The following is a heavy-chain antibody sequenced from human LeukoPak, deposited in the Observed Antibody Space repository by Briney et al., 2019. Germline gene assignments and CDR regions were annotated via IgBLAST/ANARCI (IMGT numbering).Heavy chain of an antibody. D-gene: IGHD6-13*01. Sequence: ASVKVSCKVSGYTLTELSMHWVRQAPGKGLEWMGGFDPEDGETIYAQKFQGRVTMTEDTSTDTAYVELSSLRSEDTAVYYCATDAFKISEYSSSWYGYFQHWGQGTLVTVSS. CDR1: GYTLTELS. CDR3: ATDAFKISEYSSSWYGYFQH. V-gene: IGHV1-24*01. CDR2: FDPEDGET. J-gene: IGHJ1*01.